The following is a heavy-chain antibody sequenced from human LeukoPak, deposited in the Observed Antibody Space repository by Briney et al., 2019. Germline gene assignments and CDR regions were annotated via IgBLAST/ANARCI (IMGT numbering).Heavy chain of an antibody. CDR2: IIPIFGTA. J-gene: IGHJ5*02. Sequence: SVTVSCTASGGTFSIYAISWVRQAPGQGLEWMGGIIPIFGTANYAQKFQGRVTITADESTSTAYMELSSLRSEDTAVYYCASGQASSGYYVNWFDPWGQGTLVTVSS. D-gene: IGHD3-22*01. CDR1: GGTFSIYA. V-gene: IGHV1-69*01. CDR3: ASGQASSGYYVNWFDP.